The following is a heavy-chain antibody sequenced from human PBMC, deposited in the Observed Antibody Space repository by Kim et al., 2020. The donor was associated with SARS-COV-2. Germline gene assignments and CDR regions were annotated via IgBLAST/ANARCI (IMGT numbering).Heavy chain of an antibody. V-gene: IGHV4-34*01. J-gene: IGHJ4*02. D-gene: IGHD3-10*01. Sequence: SETLSLTCAVYGGSFSGYYWSWIRQPPGKGLEWIGEINHSGSTNYNPSLKSRVTISVDTSKNQFSLKLSSVTAADTAVYYCARGPYGSGSTSVDYWGQGT. CDR1: GGSFSGYY. CDR2: INHSGST. CDR3: ARGPYGSGSTSVDY.